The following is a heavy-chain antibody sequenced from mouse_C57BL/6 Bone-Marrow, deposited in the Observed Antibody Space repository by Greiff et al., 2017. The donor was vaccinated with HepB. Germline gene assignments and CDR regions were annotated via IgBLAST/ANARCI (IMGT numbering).Heavy chain of an antibody. J-gene: IGHJ2*01. V-gene: IGHV1-55*01. CDR1: GYTFTSYW. CDR3: ARRRGNYVDYFDY. CDR2: IYPGSGST. D-gene: IGHD2-1*01. Sequence: VQLQQPGAELVKPGASVKMSCKASGYTFTSYWITWVKQRPGQGLEWIGDIYPGSGSTNYNEKFKSKATLTLDTSSSTAYMQLSSLTSEDSAVYYCARRRGNYVDYFDYWGQGTTLTVSS.